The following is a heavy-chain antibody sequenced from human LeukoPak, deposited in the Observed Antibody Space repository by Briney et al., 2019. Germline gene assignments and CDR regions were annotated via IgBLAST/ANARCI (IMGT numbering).Heavy chain of an antibody. V-gene: IGHV1-8*03. J-gene: IGHJ6*03. Sequence: ASVKVSCKASGYTFTSYEINWVRQTTGQGLEWMGWMNPNSGNTGYAQKFQGRVTITRNTSISTAYMELSSLRSEDTAVYYCARAQSLTNYYYYYMDVWGKGTTVTVSS. CDR3: ARAQSLTNYYYYYMDV. CDR2: MNPNSGNT. CDR1: GYTFTSYE.